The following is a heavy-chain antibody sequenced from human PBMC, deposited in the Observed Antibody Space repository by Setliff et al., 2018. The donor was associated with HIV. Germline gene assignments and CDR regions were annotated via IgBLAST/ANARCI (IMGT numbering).Heavy chain of an antibody. CDR3: ARGGFRGTAPLDY. J-gene: IGHJ4*02. CDR2: ISYGGSDK. Sequence: GSLRLSCAASGFTFSDYALHWVRQAPGKGLEWLAVISYGGSDKYFADSVRGRFTISRDNSKNAVFPEMNSLRPEDTALYYCARGGFRGTAPLDYWGQGTLVTVSS. V-gene: IGHV3-30*04. CDR1: GFTFSDYA. D-gene: IGHD2-21*02.